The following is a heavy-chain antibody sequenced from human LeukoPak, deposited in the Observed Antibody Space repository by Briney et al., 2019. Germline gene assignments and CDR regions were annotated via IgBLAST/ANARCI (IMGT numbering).Heavy chain of an antibody. Sequence: SETLSLTCTVSGGSISSYYWSWIQQPAGKGLEWIGRIYTSGSTNYNPSLKSRVTMSVDTSKNQFSLKLSSVTAADTAVYYCARDAPRHYYYYYMDVWGKGTTVTVSS. V-gene: IGHV4-4*07. J-gene: IGHJ6*03. CDR1: GGSISSYY. CDR3: ARDAPRHYYYYYMDV. CDR2: IYTSGST.